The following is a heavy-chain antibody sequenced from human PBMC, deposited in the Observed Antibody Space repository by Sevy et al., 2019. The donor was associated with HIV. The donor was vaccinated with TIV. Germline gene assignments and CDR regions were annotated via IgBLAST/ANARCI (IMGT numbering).Heavy chain of an antibody. V-gene: IGHV3-48*02. J-gene: IGHJ4*02. CDR2: ISRSVTTR. D-gene: IGHD3-10*01. CDR3: ARDDTASYLPVS. Sequence: GGSLRLSCAASGFTFSDYSLNWVRQAPGKGLEWVSYISRSVTTRHYADSVRGRFTISRDDAKNSLYLQMSSLRDEDTAVYYCARDDTASYLPVSWGQGTLVTVSS. CDR1: GFTFSDYS.